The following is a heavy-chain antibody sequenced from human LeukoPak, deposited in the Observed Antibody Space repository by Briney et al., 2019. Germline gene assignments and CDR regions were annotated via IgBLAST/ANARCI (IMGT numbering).Heavy chain of an antibody. CDR2: ISSSGSTI. CDR3: ARDNAVAAIDY. CDR1: GFTFDDYG. Sequence: GGSLRLSCAASGFTFDDYGMSWIRQAPGKGLEWVSYISSSGSTIYYADSVKGRFTISRDNAKNSLYLQMNSLRAEDTAVYYCARDNAVAAIDYWGQGTLVTVSS. J-gene: IGHJ4*02. D-gene: IGHD2-15*01. V-gene: IGHV3-11*04.